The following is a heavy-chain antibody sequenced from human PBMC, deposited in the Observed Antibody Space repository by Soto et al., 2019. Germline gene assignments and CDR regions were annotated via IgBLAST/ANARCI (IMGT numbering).Heavy chain of an antibody. J-gene: IGHJ6*02. CDR2: INHSGST. CDR3: ASGKTRTARPSIRYYYYGRDV. Sequence: PSETLSLTCSIYGGSFSGYYWGWIRQPPGKWLEWIGEINHSGSTNYSPSLKRRVSIPVDTSKDKYCLNLSSVTAADTAVYYCASGKTRTARPSIRYYYYGRDVWGQGNTVTVSS. V-gene: IGHV4-34*01. D-gene: IGHD6-6*01. CDR1: GGSFSGYY.